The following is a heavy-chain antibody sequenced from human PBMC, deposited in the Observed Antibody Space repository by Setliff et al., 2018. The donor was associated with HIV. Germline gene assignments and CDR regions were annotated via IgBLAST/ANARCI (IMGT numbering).Heavy chain of an antibody. V-gene: IGHV4-61*09. CDR1: GASFIRSRYY. CDR3: AILQGYSYDSNGYYYFDY. CDR2: VYTTGSA. Sequence: SETLSLTCTVSGASFIRSRYYWSWIRQPAGKGWEWIGHVYTTGSASYNPSLESRVTILESLSQNQFSLNLDSVTAADTAVYFCAILQGYSYDSNGYYYFDYWGQGTLVTVSS. J-gene: IGHJ4*02. D-gene: IGHD3-22*01.